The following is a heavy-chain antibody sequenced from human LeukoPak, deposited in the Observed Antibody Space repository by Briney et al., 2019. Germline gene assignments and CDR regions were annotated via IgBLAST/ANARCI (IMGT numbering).Heavy chain of an antibody. CDR1: GFTFSSYW. D-gene: IGHD6-19*01. CDR2: IYSGGST. V-gene: IGHV3-53*01. Sequence: GGSLRLSCAASGFTFSSYWMSWVRQAPGKGLEWVSVIYSGGSTYYADSVKGRFTISRDNSKNTLYLQMNSLRAEDTAVYYCARDSSGWNFFDYWGQGTLVTVSS. J-gene: IGHJ4*02. CDR3: ARDSSGWNFFDY.